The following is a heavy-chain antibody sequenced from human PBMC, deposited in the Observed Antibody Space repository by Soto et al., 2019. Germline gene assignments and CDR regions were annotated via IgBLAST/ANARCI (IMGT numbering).Heavy chain of an antibody. Sequence: SETLSLTCAVYGGSFSSYYWSWIRQPPGKGLEWIGEINHSGSTNYNPSLKSRVTISVDTSKNQFSLKLSSVTAADTAVYYCARVAGDYYGSGSYYCFDYWGQGTLVTVSS. D-gene: IGHD3-10*01. V-gene: IGHV4-34*01. CDR2: INHSGST. J-gene: IGHJ4*02. CDR3: ARVAGDYYGSGSYYCFDY. CDR1: GGSFSSYY.